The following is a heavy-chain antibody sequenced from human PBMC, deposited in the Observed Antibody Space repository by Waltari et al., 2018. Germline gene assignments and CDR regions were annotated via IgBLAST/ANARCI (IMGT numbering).Heavy chain of an antibody. CDR3: AGVVVAASLDYYYYGMDV. D-gene: IGHD2-15*01. J-gene: IGHJ6*02. CDR1: GGTFSSYA. Sequence: QVQLVQSGAEVKKPGSSVKVSCKASGGTFSSYAISWVRQAPGQGLEWMGGIIPIFGTANYAQKFQGRVTITADESTSTAYMELSSLRSEDTAVYYCAGVVVAASLDYYYYGMDVWGQGTTVTVSS. CDR2: IIPIFGTA. V-gene: IGHV1-69*01.